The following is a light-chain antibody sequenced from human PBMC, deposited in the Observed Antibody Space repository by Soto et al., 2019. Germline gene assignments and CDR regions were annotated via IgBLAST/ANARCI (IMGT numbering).Light chain of an antibody. CDR1: QSISSW. V-gene: IGKV1-5*03. Sequence: DIQMTQSPSTLSASVGDRVTITCRASQSISSWLAWYQKKPGKAPNLLIYKTSSLESGVPSRFSGSGAGTEFTLTVNSLQPDDVATYYCEQDDSYPLTFGGGTKVDIK. CDR3: EQDDSYPLT. CDR2: KTS. J-gene: IGKJ4*01.